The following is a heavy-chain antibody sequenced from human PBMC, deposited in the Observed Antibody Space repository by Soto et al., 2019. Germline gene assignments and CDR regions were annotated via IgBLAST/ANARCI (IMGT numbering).Heavy chain of an antibody. Sequence: PXGSLRLSFAASGFNFSGSVIHGVRQASGKGLEWVGRIRSKGYNYATAYAASVEGRFTVSRDDSKNTAYLQMNSLKSEDTAVYYCSRLIVWGQGSLVTVSS. CDR1: GFNFSGSV. V-gene: IGHV3-73*01. D-gene: IGHD3-22*01. CDR2: IRSKGYNYAT. CDR3: SRLIV. J-gene: IGHJ4*02.